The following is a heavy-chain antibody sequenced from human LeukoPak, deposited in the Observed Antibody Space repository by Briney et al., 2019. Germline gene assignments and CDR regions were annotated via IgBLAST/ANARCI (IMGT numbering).Heavy chain of an antibody. J-gene: IGHJ4*02. Sequence: SETLSLTCAVYGGSFSGYYWSWIRQPPGKGLEWIGEINHSGSTNYNPSLKSRVTISVDTSKNQFSLKLSSVTAADTAVYYCGTATEYRSWGYWGQGTLVTVSS. CDR1: GGSFSGYY. D-gene: IGHD5-24*01. CDR2: INHSGST. CDR3: GTATEYRSWGY. V-gene: IGHV4-34*01.